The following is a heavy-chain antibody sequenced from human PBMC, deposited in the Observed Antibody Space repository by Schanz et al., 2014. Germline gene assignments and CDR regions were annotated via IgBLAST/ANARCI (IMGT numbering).Heavy chain of an antibody. CDR2: ISGSGGST. CDR1: GFIFGSSV. J-gene: IGHJ4*02. Sequence: EVQLLESGGGLIQPGGSLRLSCAASGFIFGSSVMAWVRQAPGKGLEWVSAISGSGGSTYYADSVKGRFTISRDNSKNTLYLQMNSLQTEDTAVYYCARKVVATIGGYYDNWGQGTLVIVSS. D-gene: IGHD5-12*01. V-gene: IGHV3-23*01. CDR3: ARKVVATIGGYYDN.